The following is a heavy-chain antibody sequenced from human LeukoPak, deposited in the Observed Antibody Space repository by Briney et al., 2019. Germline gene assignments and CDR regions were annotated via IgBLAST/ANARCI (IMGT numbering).Heavy chain of an antibody. V-gene: IGHV4-39*01. D-gene: IGHD6-19*01. Sequence: SETLSLTCTVSGGSISSSSYYWGWIRQPPGKGLEWIGSIYYSGSTYYNPSLKSRVTISVDTSKNQFSLKLSSVTAADTAVYYCARLGIAVAEDQMPDYWGQGTLVTVSS. CDR3: ARLGIAVAEDQMPDY. CDR2: IYYSGST. CDR1: GGSISSSSYY. J-gene: IGHJ4*02.